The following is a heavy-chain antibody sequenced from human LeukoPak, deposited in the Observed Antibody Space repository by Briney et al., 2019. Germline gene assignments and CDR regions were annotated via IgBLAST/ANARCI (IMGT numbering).Heavy chain of an antibody. CDR3: ARGGNYAFYS. CDR1: GDSVSSNNAA. CDR2: TYYRSRWYN. V-gene: IGHV6-1*01. D-gene: IGHD3-16*01. J-gene: IGHJ4*02. Sequence: PTLSLTCAISGDSVSSNNAAWNRHRQCPSRDLEWLGNTYYRSRWYNDYAASVMGRITVNSDTSRNQFSLQLNSVTPEDASVYYCARGGNYAFYSWGQGTLVTVSS.